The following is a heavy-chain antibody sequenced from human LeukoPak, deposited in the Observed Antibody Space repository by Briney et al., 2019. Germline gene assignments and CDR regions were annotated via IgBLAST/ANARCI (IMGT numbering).Heavy chain of an antibody. D-gene: IGHD5-18*01. CDR1: GFTFSGYS. Sequence: GGSLRLSCTASGFTFSGYSMNWIRQAPGKGLEWVSSFGTRSTSVYHAGSVKGRFAISRDNAKNSLYLQMNSLRAEDTALYYCARGKSGYTFGPLDSWGQGTLVTASS. CDR2: FGTRSTSV. CDR3: ARGKSGYTFGPLDS. J-gene: IGHJ4*02. V-gene: IGHV3-21*01.